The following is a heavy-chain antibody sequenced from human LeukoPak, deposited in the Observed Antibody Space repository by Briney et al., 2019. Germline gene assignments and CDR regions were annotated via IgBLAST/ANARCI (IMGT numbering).Heavy chain of an antibody. D-gene: IGHD6-19*01. Sequence: VASVKVSCKASGYTFTQHGITWVRQAPGQGREWMGWISGYNGDTHFAQNFRGRITMTTDTATSTAYMELRSLTSDDTAVYYCARDPTNTSGRYAHFDYWGQGTLVTVSS. CDR3: ARDPTNTSGRYAHFDY. CDR1: GYTFTQHG. V-gene: IGHV1-18*01. J-gene: IGHJ4*02. CDR2: ISGYNGDT.